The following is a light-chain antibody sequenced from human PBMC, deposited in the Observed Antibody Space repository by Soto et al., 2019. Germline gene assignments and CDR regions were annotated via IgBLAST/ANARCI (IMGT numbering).Light chain of an antibody. CDR3: QQYYGTPVT. V-gene: IGKV4-1*01. J-gene: IGKJ1*01. CDR2: WAS. CDR1: QSVLYNSNNKNY. Sequence: DIVMTQSPDSLAVSLGERATINCKSSQSVLYNSNNKNYLTWYQQKPGQPPKLLIYWASTRESGVPDRFSGSGSGTDFTPTISSLQAEDVAVYYCQQYYGTPVTFGQGTKVEIK.